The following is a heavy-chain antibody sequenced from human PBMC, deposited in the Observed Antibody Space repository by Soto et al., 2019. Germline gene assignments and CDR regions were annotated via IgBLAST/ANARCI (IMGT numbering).Heavy chain of an antibody. J-gene: IGHJ4*02. V-gene: IGHV3-23*01. CDR2: ISGSGDGT. D-gene: IGHD2-8*02. Sequence: SGGSLRLSCAASGFTFSSFALSWVRQAPGKGLEWVSAISGSGDGTDYADSVKGRFTISRDNAKNSLYLQMNSLRAEDTAVYYCASYARTGATYFNYRGQGAPVPISS. CDR3: ASYARTGATYFNY. CDR1: GFTFSSFA.